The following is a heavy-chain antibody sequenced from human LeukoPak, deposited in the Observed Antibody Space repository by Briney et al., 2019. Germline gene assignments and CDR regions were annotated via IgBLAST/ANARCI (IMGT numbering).Heavy chain of an antibody. D-gene: IGHD2/OR15-2a*01. J-gene: IGHJ4*02. V-gene: IGHV1-2*02. CDR1: GLNCTDQY. Sequence: SMKVSCKYSGLNCTDQYLHWLRQVTGKGLEWMGYIGPHSTFTSSPQEFQGRVTMTRDASMSTAYMELTRLTSDDTAVYYCVREGEGPLSKDFDYWGQGTLVTVSS. CDR2: IGPHSTFT. CDR3: VREGEGPLSKDFDY.